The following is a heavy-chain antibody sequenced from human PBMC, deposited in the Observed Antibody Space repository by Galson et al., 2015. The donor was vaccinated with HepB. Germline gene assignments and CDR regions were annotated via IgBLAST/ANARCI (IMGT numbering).Heavy chain of an antibody. V-gene: IGHV4-59*01. CDR2: IYYSGST. CDR1: GGSISSYY. CDR3: AREVRVATWAVAHSYYYYYMDV. Sequence: SETLSLTCTVSGGSISSYYWSWIRQPPWKGLEWIGYIYYSGSTNYNPSLKSRVTISVDTSKNQFSLKLSSVTAADTAVYYCAREVRVATWAVAHSYYYYYMDVWGKGTTVTVSS. D-gene: IGHD4-23*01. J-gene: IGHJ6*03.